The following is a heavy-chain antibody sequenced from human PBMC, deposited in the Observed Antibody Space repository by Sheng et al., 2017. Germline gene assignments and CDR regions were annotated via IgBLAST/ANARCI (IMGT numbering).Heavy chain of an antibody. CDR2: INWNSGST. CDR3: AKGRQYYHFDH. Sequence: EVQLVEFGGGLVQPGRSLRLSCAASGFTFEDYAMHWVRQAPGKGLEWVSSINWNSGSTGYADSVKGRFTISRDNAKNSLYLQMNSLRREDTALYFCAKGRQYYHFDHWGQGIRVTVSS. D-gene: IGHD1-26*01. V-gene: IGHV3-9*01. J-gene: IGHJ4*02. CDR1: GFTFEDYA.